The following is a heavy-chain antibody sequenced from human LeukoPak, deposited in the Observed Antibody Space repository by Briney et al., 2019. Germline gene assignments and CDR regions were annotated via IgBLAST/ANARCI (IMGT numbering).Heavy chain of an antibody. CDR3: AEVEARPGTTSTDY. CDR2: ISGSGVST. J-gene: IGHJ4*02. V-gene: IGHV3-23*01. D-gene: IGHD1-7*01. CDR1: GFTFSSYA. Sequence: GGSLRLSCAASGFTFSSYAMSWVRQAPGKGLEWVSAISGSGVSTYFAGSVKGRFTISRDNSKNTLYLQMNSLRAEDTAVYYCAEVEARPGTTSTDYWGQGTLVTVSS.